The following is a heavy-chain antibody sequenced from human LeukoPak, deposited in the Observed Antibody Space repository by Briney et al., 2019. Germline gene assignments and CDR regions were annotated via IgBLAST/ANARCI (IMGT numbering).Heavy chain of an antibody. CDR2: INAGNGNT. J-gene: IGHJ4*02. D-gene: IGHD3-9*01. V-gene: IGHV1-3*01. CDR3: ARVGWRYFDWLPPDLPY. Sequence: ASVKVSCKASGYTFTSYAMHWVRQAPGQRLEWMGWINAGNGNTKYSQKFQGRVTITRDTSASTAYMELSSLRSEDTAVYYCARVGWRYFDWLPPDLPYWGQGTLVTVSS. CDR1: GYTFTSYA.